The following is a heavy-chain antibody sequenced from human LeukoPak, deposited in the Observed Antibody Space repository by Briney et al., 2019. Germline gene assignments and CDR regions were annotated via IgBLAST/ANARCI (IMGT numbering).Heavy chain of an antibody. CDR3: ARGVPEGLATTFDY. J-gene: IGHJ4*02. CDR2: IYYSGST. Sequence: PSEILSLTCTVTGGSMSSYYWSWIRQPPGKGLEWIGYIYYSGSTNYNPSLKSRVTISVDTSKNQFSLKLSSVTAADTAVYYCARGVPEGLATTFDYWGQGTLVTVSS. D-gene: IGHD5-24*01. CDR1: GGSMSSYY. V-gene: IGHV4-59*01.